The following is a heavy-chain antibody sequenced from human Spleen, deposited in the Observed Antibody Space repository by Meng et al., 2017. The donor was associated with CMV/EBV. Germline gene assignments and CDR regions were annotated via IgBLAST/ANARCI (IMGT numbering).Heavy chain of an antibody. CDR2: ISGYNGNT. D-gene: IGHD2-2*02. V-gene: IGHV1-18*01. CDR3: ARDKVCSSISCDNYYYYGMDV. CDR1: GYMYSDYD. Sequence: ASVKVSCKASGYMYSDYDISWVRQAPGHGLEWMGWISGYNGNTDYAQRFQGRVTMTIDTSTSTAYMELRSLRSDDTAVYYCARDKVCSSISCDNYYYYGMDVWGQGTTVTVSS. J-gene: IGHJ6*02.